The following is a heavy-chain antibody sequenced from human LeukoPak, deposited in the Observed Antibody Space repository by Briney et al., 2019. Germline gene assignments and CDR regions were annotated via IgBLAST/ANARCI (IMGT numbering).Heavy chain of an antibody. Sequence: GGSLSLSCAVSGFIFSSYAMGWVSQAAGKGLEWVSSISGSGGHTYCADSVEGRSTISRDKSKNTLYLQRNNLRAEHTAVYYWAKEGRFRSFDPWGQGTLVTVSS. CDR2: ISGSGGHT. D-gene: IGHD1-14*01. J-gene: IGHJ5*02. CDR3: AKEGRFRSFDP. CDR1: GFIFSSYA. V-gene: IGHV3-23*01.